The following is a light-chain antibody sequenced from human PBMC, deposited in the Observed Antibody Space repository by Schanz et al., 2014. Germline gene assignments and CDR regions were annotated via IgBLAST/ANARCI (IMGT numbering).Light chain of an antibody. CDR1: RSNIGDNS. CDR3: QSHDSSLSGGV. V-gene: IGLV1-51*01. J-gene: IGLJ3*02. Sequence: QSVLTQPPSVSAAPGQKVTMSCSGSRSNIGDNSVSWYQQVPGTAPKLLIYDNNKRPSGIPDRFSGSKSATSATLGITGLQAEDEADYYCQSHDSSLSGGVFGGGTKLTVL. CDR2: DNN.